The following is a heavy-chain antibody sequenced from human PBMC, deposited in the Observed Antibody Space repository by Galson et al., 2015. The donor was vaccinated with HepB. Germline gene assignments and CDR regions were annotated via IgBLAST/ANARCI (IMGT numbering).Heavy chain of an antibody. CDR3: ARATRGYGGNSLYAFDI. J-gene: IGHJ3*02. D-gene: IGHD4-23*01. Sequence: PALVKPTQTLTLTCTVSGFSLSNARMGVSWIRQPPGKALEWLAHIFSNDEKSYSTSLKSRLTISKDTSKSQVVLTMTNMDPVDTATYYCARATRGYGGNSLYAFDIWGQGTMVTVSS. CDR2: IFSNDEK. CDR1: GFSLSNARMG. V-gene: IGHV2-26*01.